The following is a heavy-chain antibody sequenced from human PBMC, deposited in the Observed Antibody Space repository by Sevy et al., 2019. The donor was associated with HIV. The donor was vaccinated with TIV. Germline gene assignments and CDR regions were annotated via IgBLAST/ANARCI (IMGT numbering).Heavy chain of an antibody. J-gene: IGHJ1*01. V-gene: IGHV6-1*01. D-gene: IGHD1-26*01. Sequence: SQTLSLTCGISGDSVSSNSAAWNWIRQSPSRGLEWPGRTYHRSKWYNDYAVSVKSRITIKADTSKNQFSLHLNSVTPEDTAVYYCAREGVGATFEYFQHWGQGTLVTVSS. CDR1: GDSVSSNSAA. CDR3: AREGVGATFEYFQH. CDR2: TYHRSKWYN.